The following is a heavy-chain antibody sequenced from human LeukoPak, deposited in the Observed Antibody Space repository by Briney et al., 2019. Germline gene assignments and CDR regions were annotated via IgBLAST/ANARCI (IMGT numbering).Heavy chain of an antibody. CDR1: GFTFSSYT. D-gene: IGHD3-10*01. J-gene: IGHJ5*02. CDR3: ARDAHPRRSGSGFDP. V-gene: IGHV3-30-3*01. Sequence: PGGSLRLSCAASGFTFSSYTMHWVRQAPGKGLEWVAVISYDGSNKYYSDSVKGRFIISRDNSKNTLYLQMNDLRVEDTAVYCCARDAHPRRSGSGFDPWGQGTLATVSS. CDR2: ISYDGSNK.